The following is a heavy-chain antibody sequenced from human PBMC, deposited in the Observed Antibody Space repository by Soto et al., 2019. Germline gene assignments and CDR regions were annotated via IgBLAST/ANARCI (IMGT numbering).Heavy chain of an antibody. D-gene: IGHD3-9*01. CDR1: GGSISSGGYY. CDR2: IYYSGST. Sequence: SETLSLTCTVSGGSISSGGYYWSWIRQHPGKGLEWIGYIYYSGSTYYNPSLKSRVTISVDTSKNQFSLKMSSVTAADTAVYYCARDYPPSIDILTGISDYDDIDFWGQGTTVTVSS. CDR3: ARDYPPSIDILTGISDYDDIDF. V-gene: IGHV4-31*03. J-gene: IGHJ6*02.